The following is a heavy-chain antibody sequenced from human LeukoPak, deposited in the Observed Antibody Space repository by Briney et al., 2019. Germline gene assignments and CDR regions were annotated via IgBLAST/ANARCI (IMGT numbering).Heavy chain of an antibody. J-gene: IGHJ4*02. D-gene: IGHD2-8*01. CDR2: IYYSGST. Sequence: PSETLSLTCTVSGGSISSSSYYWGWIRQPPGKGLEWIGSIYYSGSTYYNPSLKSRVTISVDTSKNQFSLKLSSVTAADTAVYYCARSTGVGVDYWGQGTLVTVSS. V-gene: IGHV4-39*07. CDR1: GGSISSSSYY. CDR3: ARSTGVGVDY.